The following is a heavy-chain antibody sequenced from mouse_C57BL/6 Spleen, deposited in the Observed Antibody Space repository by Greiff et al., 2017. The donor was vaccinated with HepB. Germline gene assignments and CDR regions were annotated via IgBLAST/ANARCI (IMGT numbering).Heavy chain of an antibody. CDR2: IWGVGST. CDR1: GFSLTSYG. CDR3: ASPALDSSGYVRFAY. V-gene: IGHV2-6*01. J-gene: IGHJ3*01. Sequence: VHLVESGPGLVAPSQSLSITCTVSGFSLTSYGVDWVRQSPGKGLEWLGVIWGVGSTNYNSALKSRLSISKDNSKSQVFLKMNSLQTDDTAMYYCASPALDSSGYVRFAYWGQGTLFTVSA. D-gene: IGHD3-2*02.